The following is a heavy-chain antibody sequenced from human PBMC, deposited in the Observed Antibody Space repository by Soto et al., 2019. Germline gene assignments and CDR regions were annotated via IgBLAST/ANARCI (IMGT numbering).Heavy chain of an antibody. CDR3: ARGQPPSYYYDSSGYTYYFDY. D-gene: IGHD3-22*01. CDR1: GGSISSYY. CDR2: IYYSGST. V-gene: IGHV4-59*01. J-gene: IGHJ4*02. Sequence: SETLSLTCTVSGGSISSYYWSWIRQPPGKGLEWIGYIYYSGSTNYNPSLKRRVTISVDTSKTQFSLKLSSVTAADTDVYYCARGQPPSYYYDSSGYTYYFDYWGQGTLVTVSS.